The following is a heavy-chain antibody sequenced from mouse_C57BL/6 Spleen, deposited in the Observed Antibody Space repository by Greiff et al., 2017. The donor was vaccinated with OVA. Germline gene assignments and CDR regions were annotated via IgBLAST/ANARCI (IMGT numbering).Heavy chain of an antibody. CDR1: GYTFTDYY. CDR2: IYPGSGNT. CDR3: AREGTGMVDY. Sequence: QVQLKESGAELVRPGASVKLSCKASGYTFTDYYINWVKQRPGQGLEWIARIYPGSGNTYYNEKFKGKATLTAEKSSSTAYMQLSSLTSEDSAVYFCAREGTGMVDYWGQGTTLTVSS. V-gene: IGHV1-76*01. D-gene: IGHD4-1*01. J-gene: IGHJ2*01.